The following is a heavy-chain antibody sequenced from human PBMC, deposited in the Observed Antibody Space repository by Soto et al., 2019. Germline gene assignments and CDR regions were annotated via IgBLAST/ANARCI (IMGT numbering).Heavy chain of an antibody. CDR3: ARQSRSGYYYY. J-gene: IGHJ4*02. Sequence: PWESLKISCKGSGYSFTSYWIGWVRQMPGKGLEWVGIIYPGDSDTRYSPSFQGQVTISADKSISTAYLQLSSLNASDTAMYYCARQSRSGYYYYWGQGTLVTVSS. V-gene: IGHV5-51*01. CDR2: IYPGDSDT. CDR1: GYSFTSYW. D-gene: IGHD3-22*01.